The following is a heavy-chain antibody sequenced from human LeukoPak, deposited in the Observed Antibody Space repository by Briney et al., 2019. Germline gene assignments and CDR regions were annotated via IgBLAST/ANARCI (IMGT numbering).Heavy chain of an antibody. J-gene: IGHJ4*02. Sequence: SIKVSCKASGGTFSSYAISWVRQAPGQGLEWMGRIIPILGIANYAQKFQGRVTITADKSTSTAYMELSSLRSEDTAVYYCARDSGDDYWGQGTLVTVSS. CDR2: IIPILGIA. CDR3: ARDSGDDY. D-gene: IGHD1-26*01. CDR1: GGTFSSYA. V-gene: IGHV1-69*04.